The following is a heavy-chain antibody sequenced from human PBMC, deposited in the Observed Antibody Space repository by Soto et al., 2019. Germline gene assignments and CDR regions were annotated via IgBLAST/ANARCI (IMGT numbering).Heavy chain of an antibody. CDR2: IYTSGST. CDR1: GGSISSYY. Sequence: SETLSLTCTVSGGSISSYYWSWIRQPAGKGLEWIGRIYTSGSTNYNPSLKSRVTMSVDTSKNQFSLKLSSVTAADTAVYYCARDIEEYCGGDCPIWGFDYWGQGTLVTVSS. D-gene: IGHD2-21*02. V-gene: IGHV4-4*07. CDR3: ARDIEEYCGGDCPIWGFDY. J-gene: IGHJ4*02.